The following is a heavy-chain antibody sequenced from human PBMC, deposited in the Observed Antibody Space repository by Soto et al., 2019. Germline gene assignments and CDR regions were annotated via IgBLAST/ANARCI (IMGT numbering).Heavy chain of an antibody. J-gene: IGHJ4*02. V-gene: IGHV1-69*01. CDR3: ARVGPAHYYDSSGYYSQLDY. CDR1: GDTFSSYA. CDR2: IIPMFGTA. D-gene: IGHD3-22*01. Sequence: QVQLVQSGAEVKKPGSSVKVSCKASGDTFSSYAINWVRQAPGQGLEWMGGIIPMFGTANYAQKFKGRVTITAGECTSTVYMELSSLSSEDTAVYYCARVGPAHYYDSSGYYSQLDYWGQGTLVTVSS.